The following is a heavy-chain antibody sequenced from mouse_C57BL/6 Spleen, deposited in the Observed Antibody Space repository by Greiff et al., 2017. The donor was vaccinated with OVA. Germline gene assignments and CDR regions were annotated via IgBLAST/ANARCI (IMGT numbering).Heavy chain of an antibody. V-gene: IGHV1-53*01. Sequence: VKLQQPGTELVKPGASVKLSCKASGYTFTSYWMHWVKQRPGQGLEWIGNINPGNGGTNYNEKFKSKATLTADKSSSTAYMQLSSLTSEDSAVYYCARDDDYDYFDYWGQGTTLTVSS. CDR2: INPGNGGT. CDR1: GYTFTSYW. D-gene: IGHD2-4*01. CDR3: ARDDDYDYFDY. J-gene: IGHJ2*01.